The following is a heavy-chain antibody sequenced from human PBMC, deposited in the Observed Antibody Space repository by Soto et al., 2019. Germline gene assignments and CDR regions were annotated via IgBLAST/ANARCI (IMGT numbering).Heavy chain of an antibody. J-gene: IGHJ4*02. D-gene: IGHD3-22*01. V-gene: IGHV1-3*02. CDR1: GYTFTSYA. Sequence: ASVKVSCKASGYTFTSYAMHWVRQAPGQRLEWMGWSNAGNGNTKYSQEFQGRVTITRDTSASTAYMELSSLRSEDTAVYYCAREGYYYDSSGYYRFDYWGQGTLVTVSS. CDR3: AREGYYYDSSGYYRFDY. CDR2: SNAGNGNT.